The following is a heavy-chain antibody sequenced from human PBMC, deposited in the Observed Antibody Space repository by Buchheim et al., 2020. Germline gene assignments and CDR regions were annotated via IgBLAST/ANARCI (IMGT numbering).Heavy chain of an antibody. CDR2: IKQDGSEK. D-gene: IGHD6-19*01. V-gene: IGHV3-7*01. CDR3: ARLESEFSSGWYASHYYYYMDV. Sequence: EVQLVESGGGLVQPVGSLRLSCAASGFTFSSYWMSWVRQAPGKGLEWVANIKQDGSEKYYVDSVKGRFTISRDDAKNSLYLQMNSLRAEDTAVYYCARLESEFSSGWYASHYYYYMDVWGKGTT. J-gene: IGHJ6*03. CDR1: GFTFSSYW.